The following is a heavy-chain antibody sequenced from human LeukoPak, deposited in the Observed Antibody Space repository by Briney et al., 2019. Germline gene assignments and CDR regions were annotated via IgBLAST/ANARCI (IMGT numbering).Heavy chain of an antibody. CDR2: TGSTGVST. J-gene: IGHJ4*02. CDR1: GFTFSSYA. Sequence: GGSLSLSCAASGFTFSSYAMNWVRQAPGKGLGLVSGTGSTGVSTFYAHSVKGRFTVSRDNSKNTLSLQMNSLRAEDTAVYYCAKDPGVVPAHYFDCWGQGTLVTVSS. D-gene: IGHD2-2*01. CDR3: AKDPGVVPAHYFDC. V-gene: IGHV3-23*01.